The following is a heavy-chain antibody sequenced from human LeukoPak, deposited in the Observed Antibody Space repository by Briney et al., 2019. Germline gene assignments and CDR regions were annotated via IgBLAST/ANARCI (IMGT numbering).Heavy chain of an antibody. CDR3: ARGTRYCSSTSCYTKWFDP. V-gene: IGHV4-34*01. Sequence: SETLSLTCAVYGGSFSGYYWSWIRQPPGKGLEWIGEINHSGSTNYNPSLKSRVTISVDTSKNQFSLKLSSVTAADTAVYYCARGTRYCSSTSCYTKWFDPWGQGTLVTVSS. D-gene: IGHD2-2*02. J-gene: IGHJ5*02. CDR1: GGSFSGYY. CDR2: INHSGST.